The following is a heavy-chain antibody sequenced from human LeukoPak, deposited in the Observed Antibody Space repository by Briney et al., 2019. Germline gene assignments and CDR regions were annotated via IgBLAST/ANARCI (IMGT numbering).Heavy chain of an antibody. V-gene: IGHV4-30-4*08. CDR1: GGSISSGDYY. Sequence: PSETLSLTCTVSGGSISSGDYYWSWIRQPPGKGLEWIGYIYYSGSTYYNPSLKSRVTISVDTSKNQFSLKLSSVTAADTAVYYCARGGGYCSSTSCSGFDYWGQGTLVTVSS. J-gene: IGHJ4*02. D-gene: IGHD2-2*01. CDR2: IYYSGST. CDR3: ARGGGYCSSTSCSGFDY.